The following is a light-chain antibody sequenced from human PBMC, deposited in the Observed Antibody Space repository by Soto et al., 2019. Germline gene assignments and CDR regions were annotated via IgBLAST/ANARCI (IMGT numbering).Light chain of an antibody. V-gene: IGKV4-1*01. CDR1: QSVLYSSNHKNY. Sequence: DIVMTQSPASLAVSLGERATINCKSSQSVLYSSNHKNYLAWYQQKPGQPPKLLIYWASTRESGVPDRFSGSGSGTDFTLTISTLQAEDVAVYYCQQYYTFPLTFGGGTKVDIK. CDR3: QQYYTFPLT. CDR2: WAS. J-gene: IGKJ4*01.